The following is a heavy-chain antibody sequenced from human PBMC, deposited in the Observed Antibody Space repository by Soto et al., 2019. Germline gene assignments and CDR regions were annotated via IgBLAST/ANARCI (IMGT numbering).Heavy chain of an antibody. V-gene: IGHV1-18*01. D-gene: IGHD2-15*01. CDR1: GYTFIGYG. J-gene: IGHJ6*02. CDR2: ISAYNGNT. CDR3: SVYCSGGSCSTYYYYGMDV. Sequence: AAVKVSCKASGYTFIGYGISGVRQTPGQRVERMGWISAYNGNTNYAQTLQGRVTMTTDTSTSTAYMELRSLRSDDTAVYYCSVYCSGGSCSTYYYYGMDVWGQGTTVTVSS.